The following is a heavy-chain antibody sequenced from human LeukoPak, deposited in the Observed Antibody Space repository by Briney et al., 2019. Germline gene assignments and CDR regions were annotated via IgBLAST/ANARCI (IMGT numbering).Heavy chain of an antibody. CDR1: GFTFSSYA. D-gene: IGHD6-13*01. CDR2: ISGSGGST. J-gene: IGHJ4*02. Sequence: GGSLRLSCAASGFTFSSYAMSWVRQAPGKGLEWVSAISGSGGSTYYADSVKGRFTISRDNSKNTLYLQMNSLRAEDTAVYYCARVSTPYSSSWYSPVDYWGQGTLVTVSS. CDR3: ARVSTPYSSSWYSPVDY. V-gene: IGHV3-23*01.